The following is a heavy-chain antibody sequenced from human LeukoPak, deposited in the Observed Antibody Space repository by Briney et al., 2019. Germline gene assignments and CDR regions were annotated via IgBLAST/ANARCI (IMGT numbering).Heavy chain of an antibody. CDR3: ARDYGDYGSY. V-gene: IGHV3-23*01. D-gene: IGHD4-17*01. Sequence: GGSLRLSCTASGFTFGDYAMSWVRQAPGKGLEWVSGFSATGGNTYYADSVKGRFTISRDNSKNTLYLQMDSLRAEDTAVYYCARDYGDYGSYWGQGTLVTVSS. CDR2: FSATGGNT. J-gene: IGHJ4*02. CDR1: GFTFGDYA.